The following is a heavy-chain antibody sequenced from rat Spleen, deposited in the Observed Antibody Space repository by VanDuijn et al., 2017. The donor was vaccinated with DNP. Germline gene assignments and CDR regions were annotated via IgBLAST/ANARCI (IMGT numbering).Heavy chain of an antibody. J-gene: IGHJ2*01. Sequence: EVQLVGSGGGLVQPGRSLKLSCAASGFSFSDYNLAWVRQAPTKGLEWVAYISYDGGSSYYGDSVKGRFTISRDNAKSTLYLQMNSLRSEDMATYYCARWDNNYGYFDYWGQGVMVTVSS. CDR3: ARWDNNYGYFDY. D-gene: IGHD1-10*01. CDR2: ISYDGGSS. V-gene: IGHV5-22*01. CDR1: GFSFSDYN.